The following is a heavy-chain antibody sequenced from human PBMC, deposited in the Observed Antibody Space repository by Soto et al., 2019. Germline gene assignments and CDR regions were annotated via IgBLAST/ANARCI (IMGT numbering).Heavy chain of an antibody. CDR1: GFTVSSNY. Sequence: EVQLVESGGGLVQPGGSLRLSCAASGFTVSSNYMSWVRQAPGKGLEWVSVIYSGSSTYYADSVKGRFTISRDNSKNTLSLDMNSLRAEGTAVYYCSRADSGGATTFYYYYGMDVWGQGTTVTVSS. J-gene: IGHJ6*02. D-gene: IGHD1-26*01. CDR2: IYSGSST. CDR3: SRADSGGATTFYYYYGMDV. V-gene: IGHV3-66*01.